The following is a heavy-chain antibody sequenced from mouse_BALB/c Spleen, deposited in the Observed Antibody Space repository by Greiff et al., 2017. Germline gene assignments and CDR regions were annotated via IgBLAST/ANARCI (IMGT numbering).Heavy chain of an antibody. CDR1: GFTFSSYT. J-gene: IGHJ4*01. Sequence: DVKLVESGGGLVKPGGSLKLSCAASGFTFSSYTMSWVRQTPEKRLEWVATISSGGSYTYYPDSVKGRFTISRDNAKNTLYLQMSSLKSEDTAMYYCTRVIYDGYSYAMDYWGQGTSVTGSS. V-gene: IGHV5-6-4*01. D-gene: IGHD2-3*01. CDR2: ISSGGSYT. CDR3: TRVIYDGYSYAMDY.